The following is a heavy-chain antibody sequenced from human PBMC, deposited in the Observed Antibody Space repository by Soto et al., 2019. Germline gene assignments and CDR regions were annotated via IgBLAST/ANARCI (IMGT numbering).Heavy chain of an antibody. CDR1: GYTFTCYY. V-gene: IGHV1-2*02. CDR2: NNPNIGDT. Sequence: QVQLVQSGAEVKKPGASVKVSCKASGYTFTCYYIHWVRQAPGQGLEWMGGNNPNIGDTNYARKLQGRVTVTRESNPSTACMEMGTLMFDDTAVYYGVRHSVYDYVFDYWGQGTLVTV. CDR3: VRHSVYDYVFDY. J-gene: IGHJ4*02. D-gene: IGHD5-12*01.